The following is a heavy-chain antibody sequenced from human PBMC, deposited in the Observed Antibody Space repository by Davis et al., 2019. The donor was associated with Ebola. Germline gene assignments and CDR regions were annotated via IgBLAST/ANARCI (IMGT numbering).Heavy chain of an antibody. Sequence: GGSLRLSCAASGFPFSSYAMHWFRQAPGKGLEWVAVISYDGSNKYYADSVKGRFTISRDNSKNTLDLQMNSLRVEDTALYYCAKKRIAARPNFDYWGQGTLVTVSS. D-gene: IGHD6-6*01. CDR2: ISYDGSNK. J-gene: IGHJ4*02. V-gene: IGHV3-30*04. CDR1: GFPFSSYA. CDR3: AKKRIAARPNFDY.